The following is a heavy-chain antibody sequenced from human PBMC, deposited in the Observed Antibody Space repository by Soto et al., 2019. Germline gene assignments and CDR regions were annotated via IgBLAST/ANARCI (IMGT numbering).Heavy chain of an antibody. V-gene: IGHV3-23*01. CDR2: ISGSGGST. CDR3: AREKVSGAWSWLDP. J-gene: IGHJ5*02. Sequence: GGSLRLSCAASGFTFSSYAMSWVRQAPGKGLEWVSAISGSGGSTYYADSVKGRFTISRDNSKNTLYLQMNILRAEDTAVYYCAREKVSGAWSWLDPWGEGTLVTVPS. D-gene: IGHD1-1*01. CDR1: GFTFSSYA.